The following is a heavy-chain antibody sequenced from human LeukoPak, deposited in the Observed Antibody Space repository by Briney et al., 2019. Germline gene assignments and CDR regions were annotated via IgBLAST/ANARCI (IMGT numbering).Heavy chain of an antibody. Sequence: GGSLRLSCVASGFTFSTYGMHWVRQAPGKGLEWVAFIWYDGSNKYYADSVKGRFTISRDNSKNTLSLQMNSLRPEDTAMYYCAKSYGYGYDYWGQGVLVTVSS. CDR1: GFTFSTYG. D-gene: IGHD5-18*01. J-gene: IGHJ4*02. CDR2: IWYDGSNK. CDR3: AKSYGYGYDY. V-gene: IGHV3-30*02.